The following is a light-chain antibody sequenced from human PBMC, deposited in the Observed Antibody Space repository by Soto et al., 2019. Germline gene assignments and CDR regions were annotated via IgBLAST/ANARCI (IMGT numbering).Light chain of an antibody. V-gene: IGKV1-12*01. CDR3: QQSNRFPLT. Sequence: DIQMTQSPSSVSASVGDRVTITCRASQGISRLLAWYQQKPGEAPKLLIYGASSLQSGVPSRFSGGGSGTDFTLTISSLQPEDFATYYCQQSNRFPLTFGGGTKVEIK. CDR2: GAS. J-gene: IGKJ4*01. CDR1: QGISRL.